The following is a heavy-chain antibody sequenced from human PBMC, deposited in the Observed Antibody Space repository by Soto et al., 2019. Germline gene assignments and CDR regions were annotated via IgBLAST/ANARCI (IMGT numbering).Heavy chain of an antibody. V-gene: IGHV1-18*01. CDR3: ARERQWGPLIY. Sequence: QVQVVQSGVEVKMPGASVKLACKASGYTFTNYGLTWVRQVPGQGLEWIGWVSGYNRNTNYAQKFEDRVIMTTDTSTSTAFMELRSLRPDDTGIYFCARERQWGPLIYWGQGTLLTVSP. CDR2: VSGYNRNT. J-gene: IGHJ4*02. CDR1: GYTFTNYG. D-gene: IGHD6-19*01.